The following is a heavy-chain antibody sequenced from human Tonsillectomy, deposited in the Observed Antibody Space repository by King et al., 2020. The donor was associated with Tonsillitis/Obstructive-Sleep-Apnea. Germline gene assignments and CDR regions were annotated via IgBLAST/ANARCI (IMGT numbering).Heavy chain of an antibody. CDR2: ISGSGGGT. Sequence: VQLVESGGGLVQPGGSLRLSCAASGFTFSSYAMSWVRQAPGKGLEWVSAISGSGGGTYYADSVKGRFTISRDNSKNTLYLQMNSLGAEDTAVYYCAKDKSSGWYAGSSLAYWGQGTLVTVSS. D-gene: IGHD6-19*01. CDR1: GFTFSSYA. CDR3: AKDKSSGWYAGSSLAY. J-gene: IGHJ4*02. V-gene: IGHV3-23*04.